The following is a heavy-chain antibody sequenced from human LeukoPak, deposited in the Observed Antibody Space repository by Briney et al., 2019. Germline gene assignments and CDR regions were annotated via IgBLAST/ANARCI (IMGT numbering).Heavy chain of an antibody. CDR1: GHSIINSY. CDR3: AKSPHYYDSSGYYNDY. D-gene: IGHD3-22*01. CDR2: ISAGGGST. Sequence: PSETLSLTCTVSGHSIINSYYWGWIRQPPGKGLEWVSAISAGGGSTYYADSVKGRFTISRDNSKNTLYLQMNSLRAEDTAVYYCAKSPHYYDSSGYYNDYWGQGTLVTVSS. J-gene: IGHJ4*02. V-gene: IGHV3-23*01.